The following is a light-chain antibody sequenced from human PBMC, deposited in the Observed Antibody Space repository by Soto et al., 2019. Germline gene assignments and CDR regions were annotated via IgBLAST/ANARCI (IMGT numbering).Light chain of an antibody. Sequence: EIVLTQSPGTLSLSPGERATLSCRANQSIRKNYLAWYQQKPGQAPRLLIYGASSRATGIPDRFSGSGSGPDVTLTISRLEPEDCALYYCQQYGSSPWTFGQGTKVEIK. J-gene: IGKJ1*01. CDR3: QQYGSSPWT. CDR2: GAS. V-gene: IGKV3-20*01. CDR1: QSIRKNY.